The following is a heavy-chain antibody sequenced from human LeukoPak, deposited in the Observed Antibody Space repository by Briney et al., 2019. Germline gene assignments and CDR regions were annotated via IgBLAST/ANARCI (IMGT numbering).Heavy chain of an antibody. D-gene: IGHD1-1*01. Sequence: ASVKVSCKASGYTFTSYYMHWVRQAPGQGLEWMGIISPSGGSTSYAQKFQGRVTMTRDTSTSTVYMELSSLRSEDTAVYYCARELGGSGTYYYYYYMDVWGKGTTVTISS. V-gene: IGHV1-46*01. CDR3: ARELGGSGTYYYYYYMDV. CDR1: GYTFTSYY. CDR2: ISPSGGST. J-gene: IGHJ6*03.